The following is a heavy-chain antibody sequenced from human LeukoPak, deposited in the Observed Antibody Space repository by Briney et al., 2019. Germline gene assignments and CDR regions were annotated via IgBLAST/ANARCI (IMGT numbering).Heavy chain of an antibody. CDR2: IIPIFGTA. Sequence: SVKVSCKASGGTFSSYAISWVRQAPGQGLEWMGGIIPIFGTANYAQKFQGRVTITADESASTAYMELSSLRSEDTAVYYCAGDGYCSGGSCYQNWFDPWGQGTLVTVSS. D-gene: IGHD2-15*01. CDR1: GGTFSSYA. V-gene: IGHV1-69*13. J-gene: IGHJ5*02. CDR3: AGDGYCSGGSCYQNWFDP.